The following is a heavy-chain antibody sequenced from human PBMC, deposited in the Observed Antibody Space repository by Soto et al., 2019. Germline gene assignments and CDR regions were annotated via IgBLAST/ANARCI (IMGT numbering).Heavy chain of an antibody. J-gene: IGHJ5*02. D-gene: IGHD3-3*01. CDR2: INAGNGNT. CDR3: ARDTSGYYNWFDP. V-gene: IGHV1-3*01. Sequence: ASVKVSCKASGYTFTSYAMHWVRQAPGQRLEWMGWINAGNGNTKYSQKFQGRVTITRDTSASTAYMELSSLRSEDTAVYYCARDTSGYYNWFDPWGQGTLVTVSS. CDR1: GYTFTSYA.